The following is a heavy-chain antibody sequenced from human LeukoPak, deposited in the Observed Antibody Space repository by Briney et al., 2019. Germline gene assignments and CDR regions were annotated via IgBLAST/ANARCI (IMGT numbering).Heavy chain of an antibody. CDR1: GFTYNRYN. D-gene: IGHD1-26*01. Sequence: GGSLRLSCAAWGFTYNRYNKNCLRKAPGKGVEWVSYISSSSSTRYYADSVKGRFTISRDNAKNSLYLQMNLLRDEDRAVYYCAREESCSYFSWSVGYFDYWGQGTLVTVSS. CDR3: AREESCSYFSWSVGYFDY. J-gene: IGHJ4*02. CDR2: ISSSSSTR. V-gene: IGHV3-48*02.